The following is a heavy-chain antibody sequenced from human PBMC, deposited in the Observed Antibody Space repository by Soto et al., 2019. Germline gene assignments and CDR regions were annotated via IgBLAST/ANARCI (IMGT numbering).Heavy chain of an antibody. Sequence: GASVKVSCKASGGTFSSYAISWVRQAPGQGLEWMGGIIPIFGTANYAQKFQGRVTITAEKSTSTAYMGLSSLRAEDTAVYYCARDRGIVRDGMDVWGQGTTVTVSS. V-gene: IGHV1-69*06. CDR1: GGTFSSYA. CDR2: IIPIFGTA. J-gene: IGHJ6*02. CDR3: ARDRGIVRDGMDV. D-gene: IGHD3-10*01.